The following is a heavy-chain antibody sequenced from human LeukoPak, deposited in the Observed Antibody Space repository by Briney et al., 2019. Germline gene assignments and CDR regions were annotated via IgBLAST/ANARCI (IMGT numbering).Heavy chain of an antibody. Sequence: GGSLRLSCAASGFTFSDYWMSWVRQAPGKGLEWVAVISYDGSNKYYADSVRGRFTISRDNSKNTLYLHMNSLRPEDTAVYYCARGDSLGATMTDLDYWGLGTLVTVSS. D-gene: IGHD1-26*01. J-gene: IGHJ4*02. V-gene: IGHV3-30-3*01. CDR3: ARGDSLGATMTDLDY. CDR2: ISYDGSNK. CDR1: GFTFSDYW.